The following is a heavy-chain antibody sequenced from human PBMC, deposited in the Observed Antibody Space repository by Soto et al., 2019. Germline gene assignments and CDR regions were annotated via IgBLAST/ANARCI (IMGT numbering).Heavy chain of an antibody. D-gene: IGHD4-17*01. CDR3: AKIALYGDYGSLPGFSIFDY. Sequence: GGSLRLSCAASGFTFSSYAMSWVRQAPGKGLEWVSAISGSGGSTYYADSVKGRFTTSRDNSKNTLYLQMNSLRAEDTAVYYCAKIALYGDYGSLPGFSIFDYWGQGTLVTVSS. J-gene: IGHJ4*02. V-gene: IGHV3-23*01. CDR1: GFTFSSYA. CDR2: ISGSGGST.